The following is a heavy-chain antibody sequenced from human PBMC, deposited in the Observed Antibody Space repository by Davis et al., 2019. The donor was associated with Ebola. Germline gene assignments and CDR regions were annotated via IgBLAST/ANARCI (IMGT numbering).Heavy chain of an antibody. V-gene: IGHV3-64*04. CDR1: GFTFSSYA. J-gene: IGHJ6*04. CDR3: ARSWYYYYGMDV. D-gene: IGHD6-13*01. Sequence: GESLKISCSASGFTFSSYAMHWVRQAPGKGLEYVSAISSNGGSTYYADSVKGRFTISRDNSKNTLYLQMNSLRAEDTAVYYCARSWYYYYGMDVWGKGTTATVSS. CDR2: ISSNGGST.